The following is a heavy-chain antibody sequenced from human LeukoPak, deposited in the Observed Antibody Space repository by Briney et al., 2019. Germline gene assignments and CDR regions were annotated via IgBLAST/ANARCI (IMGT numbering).Heavy chain of an antibody. CDR2: ISYDGSNK. J-gene: IGHJ4*02. V-gene: IGHV3-30*03. Sequence: PGGSLRLSCAASGFTFSSYGMHWVRQAPGKGLEWVAVISYDGSNKYYADSVKGRFTISRDNSKNSLYLQMNSLRAEDTAVYYCARQYYYDSSGYYYRTLDYWGQGTLVTVSS. CDR1: GFTFSSYG. CDR3: ARQYYYDSSGYYYRTLDY. D-gene: IGHD3-22*01.